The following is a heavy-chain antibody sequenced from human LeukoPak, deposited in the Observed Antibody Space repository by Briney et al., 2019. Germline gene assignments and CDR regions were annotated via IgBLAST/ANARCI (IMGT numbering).Heavy chain of an antibody. Sequence: SETLSLTCTVSGGSISSYYWSWIRQPPGKGLEWIGDVYYSGSTNYNPSLKSRVTISVDTSKNQFSLKLSSVTAADTAMYYCARDYGNNWFDPWGQGTLVTVSA. D-gene: IGHD4-17*01. J-gene: IGHJ5*02. CDR3: ARDYGNNWFDP. CDR2: VYYSGST. V-gene: IGHV4-59*12. CDR1: GGSISSYY.